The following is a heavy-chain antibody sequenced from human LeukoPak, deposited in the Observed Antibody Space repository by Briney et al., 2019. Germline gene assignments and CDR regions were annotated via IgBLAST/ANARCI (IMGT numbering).Heavy chain of an antibody. CDR1: GYTFTGYY. V-gene: IGHV1-2*02. J-gene: IGHJ4*02. Sequence: ASVKVSCKASGYTFTGYYMHWVRQAPGQGLEWMGWINPNSGGTKYAQKFQGRVTMTRDTSTSTAYMEMSSLRSDDTAVYYCARAETIDYWGQGTQVTVSS. CDR2: INPNSGGT. CDR3: ARAETIDY.